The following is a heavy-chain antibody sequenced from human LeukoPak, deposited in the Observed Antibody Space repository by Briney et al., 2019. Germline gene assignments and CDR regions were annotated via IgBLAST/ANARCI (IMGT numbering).Heavy chain of an antibody. D-gene: IGHD6-13*01. CDR3: ARAKKPHSSSWYQA. V-gene: IGHV4-34*01. CDR2: INHSGST. J-gene: IGHJ5*02. Sequence: SETLSLTCAVYGVSFSGYYWSWIRQPPGKGLEWIGEINHSGSTNYNPSLKSRVTISVDTSKNQFSLKLSSVTAADTAVYYCARAKKPHSSSWYQAWGEGTLVTVSS. CDR1: GVSFSGYY.